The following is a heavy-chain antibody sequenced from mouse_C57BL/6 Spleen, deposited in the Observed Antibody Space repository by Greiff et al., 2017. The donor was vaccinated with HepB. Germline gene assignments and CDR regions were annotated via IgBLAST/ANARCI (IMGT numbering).Heavy chain of an antibody. CDR3: ASRYDRYAMDY. CDR1: GYTFTDYY. J-gene: IGHJ4*01. V-gene: IGHV1-26*01. CDR2: INPNNGGT. D-gene: IGHD2-12*01. Sequence: EVQLQQSGPELVKPGASVKISCKASGYTFTDYYMNWVKQSHGKSLEWIGDINPNNGGTSYNQKFKGKATLTVDKSSSTAYMELRSLTSEDSAVYYCASRYDRYAMDYWGQGTSVTVSS.